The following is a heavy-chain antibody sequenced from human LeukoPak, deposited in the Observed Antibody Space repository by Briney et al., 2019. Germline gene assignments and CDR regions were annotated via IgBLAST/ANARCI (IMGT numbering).Heavy chain of an antibody. CDR1: GFTFSSYA. Sequence: PGGSLRLSCGASGFTFSSYAMSWVRQAPGKGLEWVSVISGSGGTTYYADSVKGRFTISRDNSKNTLYLQMNSLRAEDTAVYYCAKDRPLLNYYDSSGYFDYWGQGTLVTVSS. D-gene: IGHD3-22*01. CDR3: AKDRPLLNYYDSSGYFDY. V-gene: IGHV3-23*01. CDR2: ISGSGGTT. J-gene: IGHJ4*02.